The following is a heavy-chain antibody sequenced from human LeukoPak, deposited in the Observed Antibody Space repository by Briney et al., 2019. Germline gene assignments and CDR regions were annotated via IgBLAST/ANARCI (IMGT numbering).Heavy chain of an antibody. Sequence: GGSLRLSCAASGFTFSSYGMHWVRQAPGKGLEWVAVISYDGSNKYYADSVKGRFTISRDNSKNTLYLQMNSLRAEDTAVYYCATLFGSGSYSGTFDIWGQRTMLTVSS. D-gene: IGHD3-10*01. V-gene: IGHV3-30*03. CDR2: ISYDGSNK. CDR3: ATLFGSGSYSGTFDI. CDR1: GFTFSSYG. J-gene: IGHJ3*02.